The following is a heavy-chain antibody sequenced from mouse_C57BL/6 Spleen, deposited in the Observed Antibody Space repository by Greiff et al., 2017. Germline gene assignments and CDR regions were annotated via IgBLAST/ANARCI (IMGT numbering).Heavy chain of an antibody. CDR1: GYTFTSYW. V-gene: IGHV1-53*01. CDR2: INPSNGGT. D-gene: IGHD2-3*01. J-gene: IGHJ1*03. CDR3: ARGWLLGWYFDV. Sequence: QVQLQQPGTELVKPGASVKLSCKASGYTFTSYWMHWVKQRPGQGLEWIGNINPSNGGTNYNEKFKSKATLTVDKSSSTAYMQLSSLTSEDSAVYCCARGWLLGWYFDVWGTGTTVTVSS.